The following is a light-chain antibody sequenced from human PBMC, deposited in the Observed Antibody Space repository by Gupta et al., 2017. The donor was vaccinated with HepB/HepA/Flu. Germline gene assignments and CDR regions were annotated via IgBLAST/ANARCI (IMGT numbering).Light chain of an antibody. CDR2: GAS. Sequence: DIQMTQSPSSVSASVGDRVTITCRARQTSSNWLAWYQQKPGKAPKLLISGASSVRSGVPSRFSGSGAGTDFTLTIRSLQPEDFATYYCQQANSFPRTFGGGTRVEIK. CDR1: QTSSNW. V-gene: IGKV1-12*01. J-gene: IGKJ4*01. CDR3: QQANSFPRT.